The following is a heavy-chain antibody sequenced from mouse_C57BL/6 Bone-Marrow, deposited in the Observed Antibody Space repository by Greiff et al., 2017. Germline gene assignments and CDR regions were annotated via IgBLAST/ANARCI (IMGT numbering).Heavy chain of an antibody. V-gene: IGHV14-1*01. Sequence: EVQLQQSGAELVRPGASVKLSCTASGFNIKDCYMHWVKQRPEQGLEWIGRIDPEDGDTEYAPKFQGKATMTADTSSNTAYLQLSSLTSEDTAVYYCTSPYYYGSSYGYWGQGTTLTVSS. CDR2: IDPEDGDT. CDR3: TSPYYYGSSYGY. D-gene: IGHD1-1*01. CDR1: GFNIKDCY. J-gene: IGHJ2*01.